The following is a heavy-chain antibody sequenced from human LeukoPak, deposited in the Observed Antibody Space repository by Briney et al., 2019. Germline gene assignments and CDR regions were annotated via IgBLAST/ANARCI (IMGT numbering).Heavy chain of an antibody. CDR2: ISSSGSTI. D-gene: IGHD2-2*01. J-gene: IGHJ4*02. Sequence: GSLRLSCAASGFTFSSYEMNWVRQAPGKGLEWVSYISSSGSTIYYADSVKGRFTISRDNAKSSLYLQMNSLRAEDTAVYYCARSSTSCDYWGQGTLVTVSS. CDR3: ARSSTSCDY. CDR1: GFTFSSYE. V-gene: IGHV3-48*03.